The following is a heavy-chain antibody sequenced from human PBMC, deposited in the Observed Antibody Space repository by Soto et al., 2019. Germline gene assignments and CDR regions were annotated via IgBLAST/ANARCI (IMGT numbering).Heavy chain of an antibody. CDR3: ARVVYGAYLDY. D-gene: IGHD3-10*01. CDR1: GDSMTKNYRSWSMTNYYY. V-gene: IGHV4-61*08. J-gene: IGHJ4*02. Sequence: SETMSLTCTVYGDSMTKNYRSWSMTNYYYWSWIRQTPGKGLEWIGYVKSSGRTEYKPSLASRVTLSLDSSQNQFSLTLRSVTTADRALYFCARVVYGAYLDYWGQGIPVTVSS. CDR2: VKSSGRT.